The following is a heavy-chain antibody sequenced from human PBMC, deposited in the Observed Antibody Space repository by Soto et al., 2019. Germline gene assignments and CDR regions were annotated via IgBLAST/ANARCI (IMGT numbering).Heavy chain of an antibody. Sequence: QVQLQESGPGLVKPSETLSLTCTVSGGSISSYYWSWIRQPPGKGLEWIGYIYYSGSTNYNPSLKSRVTISVDTSKNQFSLKLSSVTAADTAVYYCARHPLAVSPFDYWGQGTLVTVSS. CDR2: IYYSGST. J-gene: IGHJ4*02. V-gene: IGHV4-59*08. D-gene: IGHD4-17*01. CDR1: GGSISSYY. CDR3: ARHPLAVSPFDY.